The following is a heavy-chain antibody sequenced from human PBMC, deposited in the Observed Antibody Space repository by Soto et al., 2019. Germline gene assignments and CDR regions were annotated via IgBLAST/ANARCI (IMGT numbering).Heavy chain of an antibody. V-gene: IGHV2-5*02. CDR1: GLSLSTSGVG. CDR2: IYWDDDK. D-gene: IGHD3-10*01. Sequence: SGPTLVNPTQTLTLTGTCSGLSLSTSGVGAGWIRQPPGQALEWLALIYWDDDKRYSPSLKNRLTITKDTSKNQVVLTMTNMDPVDTATYYCAHNSHYGSGSYSFFDYWGQGILVTVSS. CDR3: AHNSHYGSGSYSFFDY. J-gene: IGHJ4*02.